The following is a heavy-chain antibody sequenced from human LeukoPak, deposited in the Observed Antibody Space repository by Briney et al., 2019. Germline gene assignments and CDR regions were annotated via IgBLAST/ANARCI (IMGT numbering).Heavy chain of an antibody. V-gene: IGHV3-23*01. J-gene: IGHJ3*02. D-gene: IGHD1-26*01. CDR2: ISGSGGST. CDR3: ARLWELHDAFDI. Sequence: GGSLRLSCAASGFTFSSYAMSWVRQAPGKGLEWVSAISGSGGSTYYADSVKGRFTISRDNSKNTLYLQMNSLRAEDTAVYYCARLWELHDAFDIWGQGTMATVSS. CDR1: GFTFSSYA.